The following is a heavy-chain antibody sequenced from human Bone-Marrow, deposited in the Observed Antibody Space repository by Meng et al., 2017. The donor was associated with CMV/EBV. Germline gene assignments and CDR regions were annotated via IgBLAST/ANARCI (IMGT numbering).Heavy chain of an antibody. D-gene: IGHD3-22*01. CDR3: AIVVVIANWFDP. V-gene: IGHV4-31*03. CDR1: GGSISSGGYY. CDR2: IYYSGST. Sequence: SETLSLTCTVSGGSISSGGYYWSWIRQHPGKGLEWIGYIYYSGSTYYNPSLKSRVTISVDTSKNQFSLKLSSVTAADTAVYYCAIVVVIANWFDPWGQGTLVTVSS. J-gene: IGHJ5*02.